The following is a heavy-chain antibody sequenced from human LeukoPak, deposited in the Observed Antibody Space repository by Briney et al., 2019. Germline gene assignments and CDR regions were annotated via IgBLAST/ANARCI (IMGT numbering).Heavy chain of an antibody. D-gene: IGHD5-12*01. CDR3: ARDGYSGYDSGDY. CDR1: GGSISSINW. Sequence: PSETLSLTCAVSGGSISSINWWSWVRQPPGKGLEGIGEIYHSGSTNYNPSLKSRVTISVDKSKNQFSLKLSSVTAADTAVYYCARDGYSGYDSGDYWGQGTLVTVSS. V-gene: IGHV4-4*02. J-gene: IGHJ4*02. CDR2: IYHSGST.